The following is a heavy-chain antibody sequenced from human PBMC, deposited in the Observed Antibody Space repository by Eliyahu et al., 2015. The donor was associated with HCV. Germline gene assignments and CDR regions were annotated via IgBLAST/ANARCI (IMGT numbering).Heavy chain of an antibody. J-gene: IGHJ4*02. CDR2: IHYSGYT. Sequence: QVQLQESGAGMVKTSETLSLTCXFSGGSVREYYWSWVRQPPGKRLEWIGFIHYSGYTSYNPSLKSRVTMSVDRSRNQFSLRLTSVTAADTALYYCAVSQGDSGGWRYYLDYWGQGTLVTASS. CDR1: GGSVREYY. V-gene: IGHV4-59*02. CDR3: AVSQGDSGGWRYYLDY. D-gene: IGHD6-19*01.